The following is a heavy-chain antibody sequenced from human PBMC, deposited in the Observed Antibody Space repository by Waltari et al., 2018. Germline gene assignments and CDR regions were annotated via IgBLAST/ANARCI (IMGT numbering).Heavy chain of an antibody. V-gene: IGHV3-21*01. CDR1: GFTFSSYS. Sequence: EVQLVESGGGLVKPGGSLRLSCAASGFTFSSYSMNWVRQAPGKGLEWVSSISSSSSYIYYADSVKGRFTISRDNAKNSLYLQMSSLRAEDTAVYYCARSDSSSSLYYFDYWGQGTLVTVSS. CDR3: ARSDSSSSLYYFDY. CDR2: ISSSSSYI. J-gene: IGHJ4*02. D-gene: IGHD6-6*01.